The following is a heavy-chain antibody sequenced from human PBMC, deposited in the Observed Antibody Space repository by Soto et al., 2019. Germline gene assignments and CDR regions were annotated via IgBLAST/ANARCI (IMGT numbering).Heavy chain of an antibody. CDR2: ISYSGSA. Sequence: QLQLQESGPGLVKPSETLSLTCTISGGSFSSYSGSWIRQPPGKGLEWIGYISYSGSANYNPSLMSRGTMSVDTSKNQFSLRLSSVTAADTAVYFCARERPEKYYDSWGRGILVTVSS. CDR1: GGSFSSYS. J-gene: IGHJ4*02. V-gene: IGHV4-59*01. D-gene: IGHD6-6*01. CDR3: ARERPEKYYDS.